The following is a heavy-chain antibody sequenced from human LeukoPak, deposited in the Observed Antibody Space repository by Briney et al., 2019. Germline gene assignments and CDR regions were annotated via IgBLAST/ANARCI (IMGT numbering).Heavy chain of an antibody. D-gene: IGHD1-26*01. CDR3: AKGIESSGSYYTGFDY. J-gene: IGHJ4*02. Sequence: GGSLRLSCAASGFTFSSYAMSWVRQAPGKGLEWVSGISGSGGSTYYADSVEGRFTISRDNSKNTLYLQMNSLRAEDTAVYYCAKGIESSGSYYTGFDYWGQGTLVTVSS. CDR2: ISGSGGST. CDR1: GFTFSSYA. V-gene: IGHV3-23*01.